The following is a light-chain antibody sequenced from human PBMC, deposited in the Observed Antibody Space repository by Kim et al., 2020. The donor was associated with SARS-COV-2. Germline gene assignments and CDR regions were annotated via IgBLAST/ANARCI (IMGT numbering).Light chain of an antibody. J-gene: IGLJ3*02. V-gene: IGLV2-23*01. CDR1: SSDVGSNDL. Sequence: GQAITLSCTGTSSDVGSNDLVSWYQHHPGTAPKLMIYEGSQRPSGVSDRFSGSTSGNTASLTISGLQAEDEADYYCCSYAGSGSWVFGGGTKVTVL. CDR2: EGS. CDR3: CSYAGSGSWV.